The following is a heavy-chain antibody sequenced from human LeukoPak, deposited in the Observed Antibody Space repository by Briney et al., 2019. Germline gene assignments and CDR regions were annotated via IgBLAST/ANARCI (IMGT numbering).Heavy chain of an antibody. J-gene: IGHJ4*02. CDR3: ARAASVAGTYALNH. CDR2: IYGGGST. V-gene: IGHV3-66*01. D-gene: IGHD6-19*01. Sequence: GGSLRPSCAVSGFTVSSNYMSWVRQAPGKGLEWVSVIYGGGSTYYADSVKGRFTISRDNSKNTLYLQMNSLRAEDTAVYYCARAASVAGTYALNHWGQGTLVTVSS. CDR1: GFTVSSNY.